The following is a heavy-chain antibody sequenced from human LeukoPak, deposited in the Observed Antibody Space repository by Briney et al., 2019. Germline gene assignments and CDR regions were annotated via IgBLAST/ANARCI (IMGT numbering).Heavy chain of an antibody. CDR2: IGTAGDI. CDR1: GFTFSSYG. CDR3: ARGDSSGYQSNTKFDY. D-gene: IGHD3-22*01. V-gene: IGHV3-13*01. Sequence: SGGSLRLSCAASGFTFSSYGTHWVRQTTGKGMEWDSAIGTAGDIYYPGSVKGRFTISRENVKNSLYLQMNSLRAGDTAVYYCARGDSSGYQSNTKFDYWGQGTLVTVSS. J-gene: IGHJ4*02.